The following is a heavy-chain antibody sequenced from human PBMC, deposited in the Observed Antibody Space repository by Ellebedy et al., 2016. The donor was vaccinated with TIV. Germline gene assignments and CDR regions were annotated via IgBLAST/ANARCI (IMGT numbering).Heavy chain of an antibody. CDR2: INPNSGDT. CDR1: GYISTGYY. CDR3: ALSPGYPYGLDV. V-gene: IGHV1-2*04. J-gene: IGHJ6*02. Sequence: ASVKVSXXASGYISTGYYIHWVRQAPGQGLEWMGWINPNSGDTDYAQKFQGWVTMNRDTSSWTVYVELTRLNSDDTAVYYCALSPGYPYGLDVWGQGTPLTVS. D-gene: IGHD2-15*01.